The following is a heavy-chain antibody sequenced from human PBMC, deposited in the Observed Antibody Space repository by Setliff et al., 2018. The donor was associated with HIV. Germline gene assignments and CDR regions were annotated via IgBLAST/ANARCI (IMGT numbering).Heavy chain of an antibody. V-gene: IGHV3-73*01. CDR1: GFTFSGSA. D-gene: IGHD6-13*01. J-gene: IGHJ4*02. CDR3: ATGNSADTWYHFAY. Sequence: GGSLRLSCAASGFTFSGSAMHWVRQASGKGLEWVGRIRSKGYGSATAYAASVKGRFTISRDDSKNTAYLQMSSLRAEDTAVYYCATGNSADTWYHFAYWGQGTLVTVSS. CDR2: IRSKGYGSAT.